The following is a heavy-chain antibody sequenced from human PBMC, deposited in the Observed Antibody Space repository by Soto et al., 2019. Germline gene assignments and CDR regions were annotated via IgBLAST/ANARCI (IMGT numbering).Heavy chain of an antibody. CDR2: ISGGGDAA. D-gene: IGHD7-27*01. CDR1: GFTFINYV. CDR3: ARKILGSTTRPNYWYFDL. J-gene: IGHJ2*01. V-gene: IGHV3-23*01. Sequence: EVQVLESGGGLVQPGGPLRLSCAGSGFTFINYVMNSVRQAPGKGLEWVSSISGGGDAAFFPDSVRGRFTISRDNSKNTVTLQMNSLGVDDTAVYYCARKILGSTTRPNYWYFDLWGRGTLVTVSS.